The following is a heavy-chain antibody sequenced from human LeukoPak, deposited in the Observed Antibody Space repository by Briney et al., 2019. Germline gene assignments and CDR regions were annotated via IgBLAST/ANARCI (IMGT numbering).Heavy chain of an antibody. J-gene: IGHJ3*02. CDR3: AGRRRYGGNFPGAFDI. CDR2: ISYSGST. CDR1: GGSITSAVYY. V-gene: IGHV4-31*03. Sequence: PSQTLSLTCTVSGGSITSAVYYWSWIRQHPGKGLEWIGFISYSGSTYYSPSLKSRVTISVDTSKNQFSLKLSSVTAADTAVYYCAGRRRYGGNFPGAFDIWGQGTMVTVSS. D-gene: IGHD4-23*01.